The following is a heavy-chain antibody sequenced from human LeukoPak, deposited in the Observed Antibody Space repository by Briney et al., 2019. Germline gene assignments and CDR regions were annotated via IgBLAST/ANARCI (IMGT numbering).Heavy chain of an antibody. D-gene: IGHD2-21*02. CDR3: AKDTAVVTATPPPGLDY. J-gene: IGHJ4*02. Sequence: GGSLRLSCAASGFTFSSYGMHWVRQAPGKGLEWVAVISYDGSNKYYADSVKGRFTISRDNSKNTLYLQMNSLRAEDTAVYYCAKDTAVVTATPPPGLDYWGQGTLVTVSS. V-gene: IGHV3-30*18. CDR2: ISYDGSNK. CDR1: GFTFSSYG.